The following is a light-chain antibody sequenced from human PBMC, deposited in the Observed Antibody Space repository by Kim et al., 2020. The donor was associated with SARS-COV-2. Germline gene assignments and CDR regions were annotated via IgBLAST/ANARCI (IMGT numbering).Light chain of an antibody. Sequence: RQTAALTCTGNRNNVAAQGAAWLQQQQGHPPKLLSYRNNGRPSGISDRLSASRSGNTASLTITGLQPEDEADYYCSAWDASLRVWLFGGGTQLTVL. J-gene: IGLJ3*02. CDR1: RNNVAAQG. CDR3: SAWDASLRVWL. CDR2: RNN. V-gene: IGLV10-54*01.